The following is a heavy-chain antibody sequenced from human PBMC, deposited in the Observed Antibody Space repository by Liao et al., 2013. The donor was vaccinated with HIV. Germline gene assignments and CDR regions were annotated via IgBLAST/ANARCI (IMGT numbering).Heavy chain of an antibody. Sequence: QVQLQQWGAGVLKPSGTLSLTCAIYGGSFGGYYWSWIRQSPGKGLEWIGEVNLRGNTDYNPSLKTRVTVSLDTSKNQVSLKLSAVTAADTAVYYCAGVPYSHGLYINAFAIWGQGTMVTVSS. D-gene: IGHD6-19*01. V-gene: IGHV4-34*02. CDR2: VNLRGNT. J-gene: IGHJ3*02. CDR1: GGSFGGYY. CDR3: AGVPYSHGLYINAFAI.